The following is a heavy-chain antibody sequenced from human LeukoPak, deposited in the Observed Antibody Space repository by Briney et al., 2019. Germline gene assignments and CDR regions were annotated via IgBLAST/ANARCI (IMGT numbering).Heavy chain of an antibody. Sequence: PGGSLRLSCAASGFTFNRYGMHWVRQAPGKGLEWVAYIGHDGSNKYYADSVKSRFTISRDSSKNTLYLQMNSLRAEDTAVYYCARDVRIVYYDRSPDYWGQAPLITVSS. CDR1: GFTFNRYG. D-gene: IGHD3-22*01. CDR2: IGHDGSNK. V-gene: IGHV3-30*02. CDR3: ARDVRIVYYDRSPDY. J-gene: IGHJ4*02.